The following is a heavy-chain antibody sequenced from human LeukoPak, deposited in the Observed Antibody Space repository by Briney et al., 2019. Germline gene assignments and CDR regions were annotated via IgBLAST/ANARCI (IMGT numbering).Heavy chain of an antibody. V-gene: IGHV4-4*02. CDR1: GGSISSGNW. CDR3: ARHAGGTHWFDP. J-gene: IGHJ5*02. CDR2: IYHTGST. Sequence: TLXXXCXVSGGSISSGNWWXWIRQPPGKGXEWIGEIYHTGSTNYNPSLKSRVSMSVDKSKNQFSLRLTSVTAADTAMYYCARHAGGTHWFDPWGQGTLVTVSS.